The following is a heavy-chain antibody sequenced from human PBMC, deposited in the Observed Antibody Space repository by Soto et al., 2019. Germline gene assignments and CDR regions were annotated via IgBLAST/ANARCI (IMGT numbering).Heavy chain of an antibody. J-gene: IGHJ4*02. D-gene: IGHD6-13*01. CDR2: MYYSGSS. V-gene: IGHV4-59*08. Sequence: SETLSLTCSVSYGSIRSYYWSWIRQPPGKGLEWIGYMYYSGSSNYNPSLRGRATMSVDTSKNQFSLKLNSLTAADTAVYYCARLPSLLYSSSWSSFDFWSQGTLVTVSS. CDR3: ARLPSLLYSSSWSSFDF. CDR1: YGSIRSYY.